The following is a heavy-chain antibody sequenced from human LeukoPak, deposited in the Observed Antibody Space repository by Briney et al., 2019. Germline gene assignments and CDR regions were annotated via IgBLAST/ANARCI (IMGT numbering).Heavy chain of an antibody. Sequence: GGSLRLSCAASGFTFSSYWMHWVRQAPGKGLVWVSRINSDGSSRTYADSVKGRFTISRDNAKNSLYLQMNSLRAEDTAVYYCARGIVVVPDKENFDYWGQGTLVTVSS. J-gene: IGHJ4*02. CDR2: INSDGSSR. CDR1: GFTFSSYW. V-gene: IGHV3-74*01. CDR3: ARGIVVVPDKENFDY. D-gene: IGHD2-2*01.